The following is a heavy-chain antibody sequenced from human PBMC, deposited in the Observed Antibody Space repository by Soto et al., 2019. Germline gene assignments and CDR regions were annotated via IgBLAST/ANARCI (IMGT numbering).Heavy chain of an antibody. J-gene: IGHJ5*02. Sequence: QVQLQESGPGLMKPSGTLSLTCAVSGGSISTSDWWNWVRQSPEQGLEWIAEISHSGSAHYNPSLKSRGPISIDKSNNQFSLRLTSVTAAHTAVYYCARGREYGSAPAFDPWGQGTLVTVSS. D-gene: IGHD3-10*01. V-gene: IGHV4-4*02. CDR2: ISHSGSA. CDR3: ARGREYGSAPAFDP. CDR1: GGSISTSDW.